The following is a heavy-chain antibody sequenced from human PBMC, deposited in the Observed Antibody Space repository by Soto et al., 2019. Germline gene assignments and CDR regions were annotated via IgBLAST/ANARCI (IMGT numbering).Heavy chain of an antibody. Sequence: PWGPLRLSCAASGFTFSSYEMTWVRQAPGKGLEWVSYISISVSTIYYADSVKGRFTISRDNAKNSLYLQMNSLRAEDTAVYYCARGGWYVVGYYDGMEVWGKGNTVTVSS. D-gene: IGHD6-19*01. CDR2: ISISVSTI. J-gene: IGHJ6*04. V-gene: IGHV3-48*03. CDR3: ARGGWYVVGYYDGMEV. CDR1: GFTFSSYE.